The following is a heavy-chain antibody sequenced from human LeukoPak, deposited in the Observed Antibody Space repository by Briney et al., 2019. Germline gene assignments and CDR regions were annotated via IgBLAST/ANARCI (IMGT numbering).Heavy chain of an antibody. V-gene: IGHV4-59*01. D-gene: IGHD3-22*01. Sequence: SETLSLTCTVSGGSISSYYWSWIRQPPGKGLEWIGYIYYSGSTNYNPSLKSRVTISVETSKNQFSLKLSSVTAADTAVYYCARNYDSSGYLGYWGQGTLVTVSS. CDR3: ARNYDSSGYLGY. J-gene: IGHJ4*02. CDR2: IYYSGST. CDR1: GGSISSYY.